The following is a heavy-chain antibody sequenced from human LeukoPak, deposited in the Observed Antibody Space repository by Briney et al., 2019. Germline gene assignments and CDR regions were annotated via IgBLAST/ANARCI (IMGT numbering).Heavy chain of an antibody. V-gene: IGHV3-23*01. D-gene: IGHD3-22*01. CDR3: AKRGVVIRVILVGFHREANYFDS. CDR2: ISDSGGRT. Sequence: GGSLRLSCAVSGITLSNYGMSWVRQAPGKGLEWVAGISDSGGRTNYADSVKGRFTISRDNLKNTLYLQMNRLRAEDTAVYFCAKRGVVIRVILVGFHREANYFDSWGQGALVTVSS. CDR1: GITLSNYG. J-gene: IGHJ4*02.